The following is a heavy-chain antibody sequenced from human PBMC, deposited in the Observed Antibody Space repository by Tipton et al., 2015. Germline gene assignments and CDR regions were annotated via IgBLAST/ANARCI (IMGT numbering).Heavy chain of an antibody. CDR2: IYYSGST. CDR3: ARGGWSGHDFDY. J-gene: IGHJ4*02. D-gene: IGHD2-8*01. V-gene: IGHV4-39*07. CDR1: GFTVSSNY. Sequence: LRLSCAASGFTVSSNYMNWIRQPPGKGLEWIGSIYYSGSTYYNPSLKSRVTISEDTSKNQFSLKLRSVTAADTAVYYCARGGWSGHDFDYWGQGTLVTVSS.